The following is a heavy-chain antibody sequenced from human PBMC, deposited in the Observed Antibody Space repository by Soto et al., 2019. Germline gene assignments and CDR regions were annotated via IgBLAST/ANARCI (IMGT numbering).Heavy chain of an antibody. V-gene: IGHV3-74*01. D-gene: IGHD2-15*01. CDR3: ARLNYCSDGSCYHYYYYYGMDV. CDR2: INSDGSST. Sequence: GGSLRLSCAASGFTFSSYWMHWVRQAPGKGLVWVSRINSDGSSTSYADSVKGRFTISRDNAKNTLYLQMNSLRAEDTAVYYCARLNYCSDGSCYHYYYYYGMDVWGQGTTVTVSS. CDR1: GFTFSSYW. J-gene: IGHJ6*02.